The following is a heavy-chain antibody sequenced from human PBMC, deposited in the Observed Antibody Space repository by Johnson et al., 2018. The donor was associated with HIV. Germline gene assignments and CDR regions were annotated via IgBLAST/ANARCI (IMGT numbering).Heavy chain of an antibody. CDR1: GFTVSSNY. Sequence: MLLVESGGGLVQPGGSLRLSCAVSGFTVSSNYMHWVRQATGKGLEWVSAIGTAGDTYYPGSVKGRFTISRDNSKNTLYLQMNSRRAEDTAVYYCAKAREYDSTGHDAFDIWGQGTMVTVSS. D-gene: IGHD3-22*01. V-gene: IGHV3-13*01. CDR2: IGTAGDT. J-gene: IGHJ3*02. CDR3: AKAREYDSTGHDAFDI.